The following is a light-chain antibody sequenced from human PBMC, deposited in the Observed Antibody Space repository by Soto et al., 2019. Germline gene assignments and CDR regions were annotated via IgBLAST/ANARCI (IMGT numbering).Light chain of an antibody. V-gene: IGKV2-28*01. J-gene: IGKJ1*01. CDR1: QSLLYSNGYNY. CDR3: MQPRLTPWP. CDR2: LGS. Sequence: DIVLTQSPLSLPVTPGEPASITCRSSQSLLYSNGYNYLDWYLQKPGQSPQLLIYLGSNRASGVPERYGGGGSVTDFTQKISRVEGEVLVVDCCMQPRLTPWPFGQGTEVEIK.